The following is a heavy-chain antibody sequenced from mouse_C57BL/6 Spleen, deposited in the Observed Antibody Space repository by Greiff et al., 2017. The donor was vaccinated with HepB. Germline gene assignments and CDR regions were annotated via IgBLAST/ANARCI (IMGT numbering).Heavy chain of an antibody. V-gene: IGHV1-18*01. Sequence: EVQLQQSGPELVKPGASVKIPCKASGYTFTDYNMDWVKQSHGKSLEWIGDINPNNGGTIYNQKFKGKATLTVDKSSSTAYMERLSLTSEDTAVYYRAREGDYGNSYYYAMDYWGQGTSVTVSS. CDR1: GYTFTDYN. CDR3: AREGDYGNSYYYAMDY. D-gene: IGHD2-1*01. J-gene: IGHJ4*01. CDR2: INPNNGGT.